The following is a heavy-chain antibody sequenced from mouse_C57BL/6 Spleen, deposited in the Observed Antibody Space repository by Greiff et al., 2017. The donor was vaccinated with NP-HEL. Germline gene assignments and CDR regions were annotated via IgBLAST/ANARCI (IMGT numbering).Heavy chain of an antibody. CDR2: ISYSGST. J-gene: IGHJ2*01. D-gene: IGHD1-1*02. CDR1: GYSITSGYD. V-gene: IGHV3-1*01. CDR3: ARGGQYYFDY. Sequence: DVQLQESGPGMVKPSQSLSLTCTVTGYSITSGYDWHWIRHFPGNKLEWMGYISYSGSTNYNPSLKSRISITHDTSKNHFFLKLNSVTTEDTATYYCARGGQYYFDYWGQGTTLTVSS.